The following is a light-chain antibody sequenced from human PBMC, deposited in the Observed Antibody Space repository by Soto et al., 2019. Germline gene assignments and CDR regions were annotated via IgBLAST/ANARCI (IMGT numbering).Light chain of an antibody. CDR1: RSNIGAGYN. CDR3: QSYDSSLSEGV. V-gene: IGLV1-40*01. J-gene: IGLJ2*01. Sequence: QSVLTQPPSVSGAPGQRVTISCTGSRSNIGAGYNVHWYQQLPGTAPKLLIYANNNRPSGVPDRFSGSKSGTSASLAITGLQAEDEADYYCQSYDSSLSEGVFGGGTKLTVL. CDR2: ANN.